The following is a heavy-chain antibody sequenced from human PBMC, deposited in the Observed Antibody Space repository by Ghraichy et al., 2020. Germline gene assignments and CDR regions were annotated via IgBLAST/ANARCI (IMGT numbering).Heavy chain of an antibody. D-gene: IGHD6-19*01. V-gene: IGHV4-61*02. CDR1: GGSISSGSYY. Sequence: SETLSLTCTVSGGSISSGSYYWSWIRQPAGKGLEWIGRIYTSGSTNYNPSLKSRVTISVDTSKNQFSLKLSSVTAADTAVYYCASSSGWVPTRYYYYGMDVWGQGTTVTVSS. J-gene: IGHJ6*02. CDR2: IYTSGST. CDR3: ASSSGWVPTRYYYYGMDV.